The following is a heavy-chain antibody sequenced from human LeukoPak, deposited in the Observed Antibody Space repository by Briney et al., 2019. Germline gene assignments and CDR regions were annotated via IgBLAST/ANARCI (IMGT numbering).Heavy chain of an antibody. D-gene: IGHD3-10*01. CDR1: GYTFASYA. CDR3: ARANYGSGTRWFDP. J-gene: IGHJ5*02. Sequence: ASVKVSCKASGYTFASYAMHWVRQAPGQGLEWMGWINAGNDNTKCSQKFQGRVTITRDTSASTVYMELSSLRSEDTAVYYCARANYGSGTRWFDPWGQGTLVIVSS. V-gene: IGHV1-3*01. CDR2: INAGNDNT.